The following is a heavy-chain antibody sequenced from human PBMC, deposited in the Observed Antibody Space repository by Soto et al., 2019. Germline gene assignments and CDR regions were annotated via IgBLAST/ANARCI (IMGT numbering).Heavy chain of an antibody. CDR2: IYYSGST. J-gene: IGHJ2*01. CDR1: GGSISSGGYY. D-gene: IGHD3-10*01. Sequence: QVQLQESGPGLVKPSQTLSLTCTVSGGSISSGGYYWGWIRQHPGKGLEWIGYIYYSGSTYYNPSLKSLVTISVDTSKNQFSLKLSSVTAADTAVYYCARVWLMHWYFDLWGRGTLVTVSS. CDR3: ARVWLMHWYFDL. V-gene: IGHV4-31*01.